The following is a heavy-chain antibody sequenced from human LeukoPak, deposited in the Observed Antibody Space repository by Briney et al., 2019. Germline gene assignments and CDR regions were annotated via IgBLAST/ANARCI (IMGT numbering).Heavy chain of an antibody. V-gene: IGHV4-59*01. J-gene: IGHJ4*02. CDR1: GASISSYY. CDR3: ATVLAGNSGHFAY. CDR2: IYYTGST. D-gene: IGHD3-9*01. Sequence: PSETLSLTCTVSGASISSYYWSWIRQPPGKGLEWIGYIYYTGSTKSSPSLKSRVTMSVDTSKNQFSLRLSSVTAADTATYYCATVLAGNSGHFAYWGQGTLVTVSS.